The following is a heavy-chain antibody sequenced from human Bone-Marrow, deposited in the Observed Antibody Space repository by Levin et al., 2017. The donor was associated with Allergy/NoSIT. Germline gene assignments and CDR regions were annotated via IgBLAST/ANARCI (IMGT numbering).Heavy chain of an antibody. V-gene: IGHV3-30*18. CDR3: AKGRGRIVGTSIPFDY. J-gene: IGHJ4*02. CDR1: GFTFSSYG. Sequence: QSGGSLRLSCAASGFTFSSYGMHWVRQAPGKGLEWLAVISYDEINNYYADSVKGRFTISRDNSKNTVYLQLNSLRDEDTAVYYCAKGRGRIVGTSIPFDYWGRGTLVIVSS. CDR2: ISYDEINN. D-gene: IGHD1-26*01.